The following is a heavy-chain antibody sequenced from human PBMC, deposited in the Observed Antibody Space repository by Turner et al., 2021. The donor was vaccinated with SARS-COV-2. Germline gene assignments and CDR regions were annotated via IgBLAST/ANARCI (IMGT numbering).Heavy chain of an antibody. V-gene: IGHV4-39*01. J-gene: IGHJ1*01. Sequence: QLLVQESGPALVKPSETLSLPCTVSAVSITSNSHYWGWVRQPPGKGLEWIGICFFPWGPYYNPSLRGWVTISVDPSQNQFSLILRSVAAADTAVYYCVASVRRSGYFQRWGQGSLVSVSS. CDR2: CFFPWGP. CDR1: AVSITSNSHY. CDR3: VASVRRSGYFQR.